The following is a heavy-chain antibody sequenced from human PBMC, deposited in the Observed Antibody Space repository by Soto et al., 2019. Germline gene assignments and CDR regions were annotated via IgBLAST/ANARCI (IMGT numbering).Heavy chain of an antibody. D-gene: IGHD2-21*01. CDR3: ARDRVMRGNSYYYGMDV. Sequence: QVLLVQSGAEVKKPGSSMKVSCKTSGGTFNSFAISWVRLVPGQGLEWMGVIIPGFASPTYAQTLQGRVSITAEESTTTAYMELSSLRSEDTAVYYCARDRVMRGNSYYYGMDVWGQGTTVTVSS. V-gene: IGHV1-69*12. CDR2: IIPGFASP. J-gene: IGHJ6*02. CDR1: GGTFNSFA.